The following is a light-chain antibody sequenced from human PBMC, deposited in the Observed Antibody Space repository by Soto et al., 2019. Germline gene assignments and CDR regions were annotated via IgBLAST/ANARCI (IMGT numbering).Light chain of an antibody. Sequence: QSALTQPPSASGSPGQSVAISCTGTSSDVGGYNFVSWYQQHPGKAPKVMIYEVTKRPSGVPDRFSGSKSGNTASLNVSGLQSEDEGDYYCSSYAGSDIWVFGGGTKLTVL. J-gene: IGLJ3*02. CDR2: EVT. V-gene: IGLV2-8*01. CDR1: SSDVGGYNF. CDR3: SSYAGSDIWV.